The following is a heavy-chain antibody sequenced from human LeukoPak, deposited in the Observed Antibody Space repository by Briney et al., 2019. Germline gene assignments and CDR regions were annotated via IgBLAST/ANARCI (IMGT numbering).Heavy chain of an antibody. CDR3: ARGTGNYFYYMAV. CDR2: IWYDGSSD. CDR1: GFTFSSYG. D-gene: IGHD3/OR15-3a*01. J-gene: IGHJ6*03. V-gene: IGHV3-33*01. Sequence: GGSLRLSCAASGFTFSSYGMHWVRQAPGMGLEWVALIWYDGSSDYYAHSVKGRFTISRDNSKNTLYLQMNSLRAEDTAVYYCARGTGNYFYYMAVWGKGTTVTVSS.